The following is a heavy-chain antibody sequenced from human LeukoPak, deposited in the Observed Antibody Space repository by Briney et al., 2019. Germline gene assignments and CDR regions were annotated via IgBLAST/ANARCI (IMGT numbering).Heavy chain of an antibody. CDR1: ASTFSRSY. CDR3: ARTKSIAVAGTYDY. V-gene: IGHV3-7*03. CDR2: MRLAGSVT. J-gene: IGHJ4*02. D-gene: IGHD6-19*01. Sequence: GGSLRLSCAASASTFSRSYMGWVRQAPGKGLEWVALMRLAGSVTYYVESVKGRFTISRDNTKNLLYLHMNSLRAEDTALYYCARTKSIAVAGTYDYWGQGTLVTVSS.